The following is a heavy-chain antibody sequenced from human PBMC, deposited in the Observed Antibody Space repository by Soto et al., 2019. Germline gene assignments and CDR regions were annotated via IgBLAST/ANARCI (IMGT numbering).Heavy chain of an antibody. Sequence: GGTLRGSCAPCGFTLHSYRMHWCRKTWGKGLEWVSSISSSSSYIYYADSVKGRFTISRDNAKNSLYLQMNSLRAEDTAVYYCARDLLWLGESTSYYYYGMDVWGKGT. J-gene: IGHJ6*04. CDR1: GFTLHSYR. CDR3: ARDLLWLGESTSYYYYGMDV. D-gene: IGHD3-10*01. V-gene: IGHV3-21*01. CDR2: ISSSSSYI.